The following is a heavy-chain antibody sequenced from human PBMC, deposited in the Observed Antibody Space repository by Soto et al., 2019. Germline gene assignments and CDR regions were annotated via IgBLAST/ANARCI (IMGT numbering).Heavy chain of an antibody. V-gene: IGHV4-30-4*01. CDR3: AREGGESSDGLYYFDY. Sequence: PSETLSLTCTVSGGSTSSDNYWSLIRQPPGKGLEWIGHIYYSGNTDYNPSLKSRLAISIDTSKNQFSLKLSSVTAADTAVYFCAREGGESSDGLYYFDYWGQGTLVTVSS. CDR2: IYYSGNT. J-gene: IGHJ4*02. CDR1: GGSTSSDNY. D-gene: IGHD3-16*01.